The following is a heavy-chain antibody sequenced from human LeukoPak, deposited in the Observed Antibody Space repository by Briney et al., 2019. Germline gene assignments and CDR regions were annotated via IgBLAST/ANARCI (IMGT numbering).Heavy chain of an antibody. J-gene: IGHJ4*02. CDR2: ISSSSSYI. CDR3: AMVRGVITNFDY. D-gene: IGHD3-10*01. CDR1: GFTFSSYS. V-gene: IGHV3-21*01. Sequence: PGGSLRLSCAASGFTFSSYSMNWVRQAPGEGLEWVSSISSSSSYIYYADSVKGRFTISRDNAKNSLYLQMNSLRAEDTAVYYCAMVRGVITNFDYWGQGTLVTVSS.